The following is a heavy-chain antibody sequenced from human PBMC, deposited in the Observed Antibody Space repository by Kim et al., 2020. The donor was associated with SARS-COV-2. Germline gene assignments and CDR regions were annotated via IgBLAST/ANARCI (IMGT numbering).Heavy chain of an antibody. CDR1: GGSFSGYY. V-gene: IGHV4-34*01. D-gene: IGHD2-15*01. CDR2: INHSGST. J-gene: IGHJ3*02. CDR3: ARGGPYDALGYCSGGSCYADAFDI. Sequence: SETLSLTCAVYGGSFSGYYWSWIRQPPGKGLEWIGEINHSGSTNYNPSLKSRVTISVDTSKNQFSLKLSSVTAADTAVYYCARGGPYDALGYCSGGSCYADAFDIWGQGTMVTVSS.